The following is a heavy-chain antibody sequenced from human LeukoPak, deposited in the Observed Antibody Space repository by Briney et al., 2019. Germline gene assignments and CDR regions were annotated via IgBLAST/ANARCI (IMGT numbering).Heavy chain of an antibody. V-gene: IGHV4-30-4*08. CDR2: IYYSGST. CDR3: ARVVVVVPAAVLRTRFDP. J-gene: IGHJ5*02. CDR1: GGSISSGDYY. D-gene: IGHD2-2*01. Sequence: PSETLSLTCTVSGGSISSGDYYWSWIRQPPGKGLEWIGYIYYSGSTYCNPSLKSRVTISVDTSKNQFSLKLSSVTAADTAVYYCARVVVVVPAAVLRTRFDPWGQGTLVTVSS.